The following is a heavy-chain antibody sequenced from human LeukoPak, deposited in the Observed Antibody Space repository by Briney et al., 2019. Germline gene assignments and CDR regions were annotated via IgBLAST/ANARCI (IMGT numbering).Heavy chain of an antibody. J-gene: IGHJ4*02. Sequence: GESLKISCKGSGYSFTSYWIGWVRQMPGKGLEWMGIIYPGDSDTRYSPSFQGQVTISADKSISTAYLQWSSLKASDTAMYYCARQPTAYSTIYYFDYWGQGTLVTVSS. CDR1: GYSFTSYW. V-gene: IGHV5-51*01. D-gene: IGHD1-26*01. CDR3: ARQPTAYSTIYYFDY. CDR2: IYPGDSDT.